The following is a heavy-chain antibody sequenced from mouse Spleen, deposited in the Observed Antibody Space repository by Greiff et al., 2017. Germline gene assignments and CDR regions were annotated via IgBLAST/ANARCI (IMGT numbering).Heavy chain of an antibody. CDR1: GFSLTSYG. Sequence: VQLQESGPGLVAPSQSLSITCTVSGFSLTSYGVHWVRQPPGKGLEWLVVIWSDGSTTYNSAPKSRLSISKDNSKSQVFLKMNSLQTDDTAMYYSARNRKGYGYERKSYYAMENWGEGKSVTVSS. V-gene: IGHV2-6*02. J-gene: IGHJ4*01. CDR3: ARNRKGYGYERKSYYAMEN. CDR2: IWSDGST. D-gene: IGHD2-14*01.